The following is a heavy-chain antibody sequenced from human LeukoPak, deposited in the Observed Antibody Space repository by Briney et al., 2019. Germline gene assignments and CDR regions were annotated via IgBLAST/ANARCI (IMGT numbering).Heavy chain of an antibody. D-gene: IGHD3-3*01. CDR1: GGSVSSGSYY. CDR2: IYYGGST. CDR3: ARLVVNAGYDFWSGYYRYYYYYGMDV. Sequence: SETLSLTCTVSGGSVSSGSYYWSWIRQPPGTGLEWIGYIYYGGSTNYNPSLKSRVTISVDTSKNQFSLKLSSVTAADTAVYYCARLVVNAGYDFWSGYYRYYYYYGMDVWGQGTTVTVSS. V-gene: IGHV4-61*01. J-gene: IGHJ6*02.